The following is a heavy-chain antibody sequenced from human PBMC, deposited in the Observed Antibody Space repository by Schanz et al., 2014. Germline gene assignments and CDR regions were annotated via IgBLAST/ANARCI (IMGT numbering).Heavy chain of an antibody. CDR2: IKGDSSEK. CDR3: ARDDGGGYNQIDY. CDR1: GFTFSDHW. D-gene: IGHD5-12*01. V-gene: IGHV3-7*01. J-gene: IGHJ4*02. Sequence: EVQLVESGGGLVRPGDSLRLSCSASGFTFSDHWMSWVRQPPGKGLEWVANIKGDSSEKNYVDSVKGRFTLSRDNAKKTMDLQMNSLRLEDTAVYYCARDDGGGYNQIDYWGQGALVTVSS.